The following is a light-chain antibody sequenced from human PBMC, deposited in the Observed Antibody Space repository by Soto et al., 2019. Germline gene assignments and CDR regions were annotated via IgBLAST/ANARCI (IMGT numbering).Light chain of an antibody. V-gene: IGKV3-15*01. Sequence: PGEGVTLSSRASQGIGDTLAWYQHKPGQGPRLLIYGASTKATGIPARFSGSGSGKEFILIISRLQPDDFATYCCQHYNSYSEAFGQGTKVDI. CDR1: QGIGDT. J-gene: IGKJ1*01. CDR3: QHYNSYSEA. CDR2: GAS.